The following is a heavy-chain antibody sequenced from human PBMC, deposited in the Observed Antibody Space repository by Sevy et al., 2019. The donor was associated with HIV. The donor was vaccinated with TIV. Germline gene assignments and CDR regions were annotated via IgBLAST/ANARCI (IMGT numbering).Heavy chain of an antibody. D-gene: IGHD3-10*01. V-gene: IGHV3-23*01. Sequence: GGSLRLSCAASGFTFNNFAMSWVRQAPGKGLEWVSAISRKSLGTYYADPVKGRFSISRDDSTNMLYLQMSSLRGDYTAVYYCAKEGKNSLDKLDSWGQGTLVTVSS. CDR2: ISRKSLGT. J-gene: IGHJ4*02. CDR1: GFTFNNFA. CDR3: AKEGKNSLDKLDS.